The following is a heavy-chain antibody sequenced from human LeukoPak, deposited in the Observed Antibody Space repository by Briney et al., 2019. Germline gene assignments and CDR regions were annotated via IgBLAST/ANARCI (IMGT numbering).Heavy chain of an antibody. CDR3: ARAVSGRFDY. CDR2: YSGST. V-gene: IGHV4-59*08. CDR1: GGSMSPYH. Sequence: PSETLSLTCTVSGGSMSPYHWGWIRQPPGKGLEWTGYYSGSTNYNPSLNSRVTISVDTSKNQFSLRLSSVTAADTAIYYCARAVSGRFDYWGQGTLVTVPS. J-gene: IGHJ4*02. D-gene: IGHD6-19*01.